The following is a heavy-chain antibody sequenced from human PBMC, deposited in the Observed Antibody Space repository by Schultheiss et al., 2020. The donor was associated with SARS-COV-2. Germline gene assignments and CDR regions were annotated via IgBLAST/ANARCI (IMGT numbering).Heavy chain of an antibody. D-gene: IGHD3-9*01. CDR1: GYTFTSYG. Sequence: ASVKVSCKASGYTFTSYGISWVRQAPGQGLEWMGWINPNSGGTNYAQKFQGRVTMTRDTSISTAYMELSRLRSDDTAVYYCARTDYDILTGYAFDIWGQGTMVTVSS. CDR2: INPNSGGT. V-gene: IGHV1-2*02. CDR3: ARTDYDILTGYAFDI. J-gene: IGHJ3*02.